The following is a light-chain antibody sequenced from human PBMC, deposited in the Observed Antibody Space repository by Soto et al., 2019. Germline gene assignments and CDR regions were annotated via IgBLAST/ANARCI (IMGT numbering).Light chain of an antibody. CDR1: QSIRSW. CDR3: QQYDSYPWT. V-gene: IGKV1-5*03. Sequence: DIQMTQSPSTLSASVRDRVTITCRASQSIRSWLAWYQQKPGKAPKLLIYKASSLESGVPSRFSGRGSGTEFTLTISSLQPDDSATYYCQQYDSYPWTSGQGTKVESK. J-gene: IGKJ1*01. CDR2: KAS.